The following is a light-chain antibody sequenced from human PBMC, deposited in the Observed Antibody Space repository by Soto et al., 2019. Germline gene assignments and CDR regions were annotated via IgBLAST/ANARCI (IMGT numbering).Light chain of an antibody. Sequence: QSVLTQPASVSGSPGQSITISCTGTSSDIGSYNYVSWHQQHPGEAPKLMIFEVSNRPSGVSNRFSGSKFGNTASLTISGLQADDEAYYYCSSYSISSTLYVFGSGTKVTVL. J-gene: IGLJ1*01. CDR1: SSDIGSYNY. CDR2: EVS. V-gene: IGLV2-14*01. CDR3: SSYSISSTLYV.